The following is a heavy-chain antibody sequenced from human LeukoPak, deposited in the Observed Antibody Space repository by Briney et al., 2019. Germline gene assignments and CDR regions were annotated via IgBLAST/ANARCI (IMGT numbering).Heavy chain of an antibody. D-gene: IGHD1-26*01. CDR2: IYYSGST. V-gene: IGHV4-39*01. CDR3: ARRIHIGNYPDYFDY. Sequence: PSETLSLTCTVSGGSISSSSYYWGWIRQPPGKGLEWIGSIYYSGSTFYNPSLKSRVTISVDTSKNQLSLRLSSVTAADTAVYYCARRIHIGNYPDYFDYWGQGSLVTVSS. CDR1: GGSISSSSYY. J-gene: IGHJ4*02.